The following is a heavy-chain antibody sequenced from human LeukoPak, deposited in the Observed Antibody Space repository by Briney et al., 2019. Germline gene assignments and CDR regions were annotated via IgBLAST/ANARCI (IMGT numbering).Heavy chain of an antibody. CDR2: IIPIFGTA. Sequence: GASVKVSCKASGYTFTSYGISWVRQAPGQGLEWMGGIIPIFGTANYAQKFQGRVTITADESTSTAYMELSSLRAEDTALYYCAKLDSGYDVGYFDYWGQGTLVTVSS. CDR3: AKLDSGYDVGYFDY. CDR1: GYTFTSYG. V-gene: IGHV1-69*13. J-gene: IGHJ4*02. D-gene: IGHD5-12*01.